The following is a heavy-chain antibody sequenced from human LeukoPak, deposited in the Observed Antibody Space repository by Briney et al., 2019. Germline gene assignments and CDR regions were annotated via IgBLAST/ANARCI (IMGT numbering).Heavy chain of an antibody. CDR3: ANFKAVFPAGWFDP. J-gene: IGHJ5*02. V-gene: IGHV4-59*01. Sequence: GSLRLSCAASGFTFSSYAMSWVRQAPGKGLEWIGYIYYSGSTNYNPSLKSRVTISVDTSKNQFSLKLSSVTAADTAVYYCANFKAVFPAGWFDPWGQGTLVTVSS. CDR2: IYYSGST. CDR1: GFTFSSYA.